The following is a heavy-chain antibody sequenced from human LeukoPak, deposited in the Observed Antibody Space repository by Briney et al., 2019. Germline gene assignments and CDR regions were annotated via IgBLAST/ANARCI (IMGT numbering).Heavy chain of an antibody. CDR1: GGSISSYY. CDR3: ARRSGCYDSSGYHNWFDP. Sequence: SETLSLTCTVSGGSISSYYWSWIRQRPGKGLEWIGYIYYSGSTNYNPSLKSRVTISVDTSKNQFSLKLSSVTAADTAVYYCARRSGCYDSSGYHNWFDPWGQGTLVTVSS. V-gene: IGHV4-59*01. J-gene: IGHJ5*02. CDR2: IYYSGST. D-gene: IGHD3-22*01.